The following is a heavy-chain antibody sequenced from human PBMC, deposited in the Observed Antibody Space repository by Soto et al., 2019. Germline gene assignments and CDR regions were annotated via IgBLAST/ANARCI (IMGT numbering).Heavy chain of an antibody. CDR3: ARAPLYGGNSV. Sequence: GGSLRLSCAASGFTFDDYAMHWVRQAPGKGLEWVSGISWNSGRIGYADSVKGRFTISRDNAKNSLYLQMNSLRPEDTALYYCARAPLYGGNSVWGQGTVVTVSS. CDR1: GFTFDDYA. CDR2: ISWNSGRI. D-gene: IGHD4-17*01. V-gene: IGHV3-9*01. J-gene: IGHJ4*02.